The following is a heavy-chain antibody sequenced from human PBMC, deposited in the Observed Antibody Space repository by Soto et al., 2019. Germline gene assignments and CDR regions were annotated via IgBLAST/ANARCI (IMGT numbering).Heavy chain of an antibody. D-gene: IGHD2-2*01. CDR2: IIPIFGIA. CDR1: GGTFSRYS. J-gene: IGHJ6*02. Sequence: QVQLVQSGAEVKKPVSSVNVSCKACGGTFSRYSITWVRQAPGHGLERIGRIIPIFGIASYAQKFQGRVTITADESTSTAYMELSSLRSDDTAVYYCAREDRDRETGLVPAAIDGMDVWGQGTTVTVSS. CDR3: AREDRDRETGLVPAAIDGMDV. V-gene: IGHV1-69*08.